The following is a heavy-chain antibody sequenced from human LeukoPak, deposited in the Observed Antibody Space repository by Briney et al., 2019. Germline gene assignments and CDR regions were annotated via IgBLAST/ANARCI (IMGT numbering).Heavy chain of an antibody. CDR3: ARAREYSSSSVDY. CDR1: GFTFDTYS. V-gene: IGHV3-21*01. CDR2: ISSSSSYI. D-gene: IGHD6-6*01. Sequence: GGSLRLSCLASGFTFDTYSMNWIRQAPGKGLEWVSSISSSSSYIYYADSVKGRFTISRDNAKNSLYLQMNSLRAEDTAVYYCARAREYSSSSVDYWGQGTLVTVSS. J-gene: IGHJ4*02.